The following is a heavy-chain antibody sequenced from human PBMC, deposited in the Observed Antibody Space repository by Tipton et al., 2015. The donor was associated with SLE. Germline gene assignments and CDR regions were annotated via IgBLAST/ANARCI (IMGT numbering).Heavy chain of an antibody. V-gene: IGHV4-59*01. CDR1: GGSISSYY. J-gene: IGHJ5*02. CDR2: IYYSGST. Sequence: TLSLTCTVSGGSISSYYWSWIRQPPGKGLEWIGYIYYSGSTNYNPSLKSRVTISVDTSKNQFSLKLSSVTAADTAVYYCATEWGSGWNWFDPWGQGTLVTVSS. CDR3: ATEWGSGWNWFDP. D-gene: IGHD6-19*01.